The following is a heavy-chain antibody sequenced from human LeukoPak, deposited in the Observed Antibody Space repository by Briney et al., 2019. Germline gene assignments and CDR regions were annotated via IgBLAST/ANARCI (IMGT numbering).Heavy chain of an antibody. V-gene: IGHV3-48*02. D-gene: IGHD3-10*01. Sequence: GTSLRLSCAASGFTFTYFSMNWVRQAPGKGLEWLSYLSSSSGAIYYADSVKGRFTISKDNARNTLYLQMNSLRDEDTGVYYCARSGKPYGLDVWGQGTTVTVSS. CDR3: ARSGKPYGLDV. CDR2: LSSSSGAI. J-gene: IGHJ6*02. CDR1: GFTFTYFS.